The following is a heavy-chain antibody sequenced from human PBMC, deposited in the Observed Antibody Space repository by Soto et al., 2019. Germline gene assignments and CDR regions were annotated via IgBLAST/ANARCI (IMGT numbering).Heavy chain of an antibody. CDR1: GGSISSGSYY. CDR2: IYYSGST. Sequence: PSETLSLTCTVSGGSISSGSYYWGWFRQPPGKGLEWIGSIYYSGSTYYDPSLKSRVTISVDTCKNQFSLRQSSVTAADTAVYYCARSRDYYCMDVWVQGTTGTDSS. CDR3: ARSRDYYCMDV. D-gene: IGHD6-6*01. V-gene: IGHV4-39*01. J-gene: IGHJ6*02.